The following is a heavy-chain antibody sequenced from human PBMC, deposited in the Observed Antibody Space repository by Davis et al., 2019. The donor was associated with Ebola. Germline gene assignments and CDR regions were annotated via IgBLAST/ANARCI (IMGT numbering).Heavy chain of an antibody. CDR3: ARHIYCSGGSCLIYYGMDV. J-gene: IGHJ6*04. CDR1: ALSFLSFY. Sequence: PSETLSLTCPLYALSFLSFYWGWIRQPPGKGLEWIGSIYYSGSTYYNPSLKSRVTISVDTSKNQFSLKLSSVTAADTAVYYCARHIYCSGGSCLIYYGMDVRGKGTTVTVSS. V-gene: IGHV4-39*01. CDR2: IYYSGST. D-gene: IGHD2-15*01.